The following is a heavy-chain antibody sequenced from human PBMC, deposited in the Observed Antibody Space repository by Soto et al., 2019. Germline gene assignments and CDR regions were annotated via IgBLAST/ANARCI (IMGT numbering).Heavy chain of an antibody. Sequence: SVKVSCKASGHTFTSYAMHWVRQAPGQRLEWMGGIIPIFGTANYAQKFQGRVTITADESTSTAYMELSSPRSEDTAVYYCARELAHNYYDSSGYYYSSAFDIWGQGTMVTVSS. D-gene: IGHD3-22*01. CDR2: IIPIFGTA. V-gene: IGHV1-69*13. J-gene: IGHJ3*02. CDR3: ARELAHNYYDSSGYYYSSAFDI. CDR1: GHTFTSYA.